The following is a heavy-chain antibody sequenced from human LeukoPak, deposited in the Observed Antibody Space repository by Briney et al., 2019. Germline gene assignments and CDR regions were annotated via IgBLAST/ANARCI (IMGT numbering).Heavy chain of an antibody. J-gene: IGHJ4*02. V-gene: IGHV4-61*02. Sequence: PSQTLSLTCTVSGDSISGRAYYWSWIRQPAGKGLEWIGRIHSSGTHSYNPSLKSRVSISVETSKNQFSLKLSSLTAADTAVYFCARRVRYYYDSSGYYPSYYFDYWGQGTLVTVSS. CDR3: ARRVRYYYDSSGYYPSYYFDY. D-gene: IGHD3-22*01. CDR2: IHSSGTH. CDR1: GDSISGRAYY.